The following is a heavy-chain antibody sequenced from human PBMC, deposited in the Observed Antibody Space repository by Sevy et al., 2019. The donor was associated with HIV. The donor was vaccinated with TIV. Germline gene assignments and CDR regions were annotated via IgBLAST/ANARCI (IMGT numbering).Heavy chain of an antibody. Sequence: GGSLRLSCAASGLTFSSYWMSWIRQAPGKGLEWVAYIKQDGGEKYYVDSVKGRFSISRDNAKNSLYLQMNSLRVEDTAVYHCARSPPQRVGSVGGMDVWGQRTTVTVSS. V-gene: IGHV3-7*01. D-gene: IGHD6-25*01. CDR2: IKQDGGEK. CDR3: ARSPPQRVGSVGGMDV. CDR1: GLTFSSYW. J-gene: IGHJ6*02.